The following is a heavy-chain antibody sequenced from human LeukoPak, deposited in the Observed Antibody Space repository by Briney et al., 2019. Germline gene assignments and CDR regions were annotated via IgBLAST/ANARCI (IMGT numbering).Heavy chain of an antibody. CDR1: GRHITRRTYY. J-gene: IGHJ4*02. V-gene: IGHV4-39*01. CDR3: ATYLQWNDGYYFEY. CDR2: IYATGAT. Sequence: PSDTLSLTCSVSGRHITRRTYYGGWIRQPPGKGLEWIGRIYATGATHYNASLKSPVTIPVDSSKNQLPLKLDSVTAADTAIYYCATYLQWNDGYYFEYWGQGTLVTVSS. D-gene: IGHD1-1*01.